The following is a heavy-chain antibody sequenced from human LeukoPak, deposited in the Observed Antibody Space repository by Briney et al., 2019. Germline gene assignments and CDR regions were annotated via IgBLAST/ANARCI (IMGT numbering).Heavy chain of an antibody. CDR2: ISHRGNT. D-gene: IGHD4-23*01. V-gene: IGHV4-34*01. CDR3: LLWDTVVSRDY. Sequence: SETLSLTCAVYGGSFRGYYCHWIPQPPGKGLEGIGEISHRGNTKYYPSLKRRVTISLDTSKDQFSLKLSSATAADTAMYFCLLWDTVVSRDYWGQGTLVTVSS. J-gene: IGHJ4*02. CDR1: GGSFRGYY.